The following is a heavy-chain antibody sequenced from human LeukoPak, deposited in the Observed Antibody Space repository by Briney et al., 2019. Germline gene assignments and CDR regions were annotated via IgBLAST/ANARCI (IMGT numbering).Heavy chain of an antibody. Sequence: GGSLRLSCAASGFSFGTHWMTWVRQAPGKGLECVATIKRDGSEKYYVDSVKGRFTISRDNAKNLLYLQMNSLRAEDTAVYYCGTGWAVDFWGQGTLVTVSS. CDR2: IKRDGSEK. CDR1: GFSFGTHW. J-gene: IGHJ4*02. V-gene: IGHV3-7*01. D-gene: IGHD5-24*01. CDR3: GTGWAVDF.